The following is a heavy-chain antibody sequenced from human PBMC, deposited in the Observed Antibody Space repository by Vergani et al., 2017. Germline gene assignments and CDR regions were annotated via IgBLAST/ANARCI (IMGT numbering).Heavy chain of an antibody. V-gene: IGHV3-21*01. J-gene: IGHJ6*03. D-gene: IGHD1-7*01. Sequence: EVQLVESGGGLAKPGGSLRLSCAASAFPFSSYSMNWVRQARGKGLEWVSSITSSGSYGYYADSVKGRFTISRNNAKNSLYLQMNSLRAEDTAVYYCARGANWNYFGSGYYMDVWGKGTTVTVSS. CDR2: ITSSGSYG. CDR3: ARGANWNYFGSGYYMDV. CDR1: AFPFSSYS.